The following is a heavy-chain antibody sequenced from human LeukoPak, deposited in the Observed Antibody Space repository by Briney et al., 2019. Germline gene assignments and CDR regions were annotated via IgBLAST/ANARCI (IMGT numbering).Heavy chain of an antibody. Sequence: PSETLSLTWAVYGGSFSGYYWSWIRQPPGKGLEWIGEINHRGSTNYNPSLKSRVTISVDTSKNQYSLKLSSVTAADTAVYYCARGSLYYDYVWGSYRFWYFDYWGQGTLVTVSS. CDR2: INHRGST. J-gene: IGHJ4*02. CDR3: ARGSLYYDYVWGSYRFWYFDY. V-gene: IGHV4-34*01. D-gene: IGHD3-16*02. CDR1: GGSFSGYY.